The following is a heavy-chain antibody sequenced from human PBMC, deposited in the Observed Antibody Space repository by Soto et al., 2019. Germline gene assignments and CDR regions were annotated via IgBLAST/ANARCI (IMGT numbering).Heavy chain of an antibody. J-gene: IGHJ4*02. CDR2: ISYDGSNK. Sequence: QVQLVESGGGVVQPGRSLRLSCAASGFTFSSYGMHWVRQAPGKGLEWVAVISYDGSNKYYADSVKGRFTISRDNSKNTLYLQMNSLRAEDTAVYYCAKLDLPGSFFDYWGQGTLVTVSS. CDR3: AKLDLPGSFFDY. V-gene: IGHV3-30*18. CDR1: GFTFSSYG.